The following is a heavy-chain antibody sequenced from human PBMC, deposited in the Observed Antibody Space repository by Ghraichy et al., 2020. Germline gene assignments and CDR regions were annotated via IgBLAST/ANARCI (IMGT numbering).Heavy chain of an antibody. D-gene: IGHD6-19*01. CDR3: ARESGYSSGWYRNDETDEGCDY. Sequence: LSLTCAASGFTFSSYSMNWVRQAPGKGLEWVSSISSSSSYIYYADSVKGRFTISRDNAKNSLYLQMNSLRAEDTAVYYCARESGYSSGWYRNDETDEGCDYWGQGTLVTVSS. V-gene: IGHV3-21*01. CDR2: ISSSSSYI. CDR1: GFTFSSYS. J-gene: IGHJ4*02.